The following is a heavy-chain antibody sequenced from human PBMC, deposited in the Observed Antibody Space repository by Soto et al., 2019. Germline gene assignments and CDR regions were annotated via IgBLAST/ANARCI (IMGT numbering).Heavy chain of an antibody. CDR2: INSDGTRT. CDR3: ARAFRCVGSNNCDSPVDY. CDR1: GFTFSSYW. V-gene: IGHV3-74*01. D-gene: IGHD2-15*01. Sequence: EVQLVESGGGVVQPGGSLRLSCAASGFTFSSYWMYWVRQTPGKGLVCISRINSDGTRTTYADSVKGRFTISRDNAKNTVYLQLNSLRPEDTTVYYCARAFRCVGSNNCDSPVDYWGQGDRVTVSS. J-gene: IGHJ4*02.